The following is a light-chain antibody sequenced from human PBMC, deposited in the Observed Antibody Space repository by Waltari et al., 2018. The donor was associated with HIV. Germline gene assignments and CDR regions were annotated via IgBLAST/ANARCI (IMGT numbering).Light chain of an antibody. CDR3: QQYSNWLRWT. J-gene: IGKJ1*01. V-gene: IGKV3-15*01. CDR1: QTINTN. Sequence: EIVMTQSPATLSLSPGESATISCSASQTINTNLAWYQQKPGQAPRLLIYGASTTATGIPARFSGIGSGTEFTLTISSLQSEDFAVYYGQQYSNWLRWTFGQGTKVEF. CDR2: GAS.